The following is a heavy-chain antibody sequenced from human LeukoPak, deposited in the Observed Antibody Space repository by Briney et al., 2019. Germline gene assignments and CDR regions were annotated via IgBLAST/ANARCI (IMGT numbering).Heavy chain of an antibody. CDR2: IFYTGTT. D-gene: IGHD2-15*01. Sequence: SETLSLTCTVSGGSINTQSYYWGWIRQPPGKGLEWVGSIFYTGTTFHNPALESRVALSVDRSKNHFSLRLSALTAADTAVYYCARLTLSSYWFDPWGQGTLVIVSS. J-gene: IGHJ5*02. CDR3: ARLTLSSYWFDP. CDR1: GGSINTQSYY. V-gene: IGHV4-39*02.